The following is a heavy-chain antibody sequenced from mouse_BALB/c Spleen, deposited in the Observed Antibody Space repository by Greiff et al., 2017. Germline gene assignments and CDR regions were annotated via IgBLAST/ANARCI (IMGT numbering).Heavy chain of an antibody. V-gene: IGHV5-17*02. Sequence: DVKLVESGGGLVQPGGSRKLSCAASGFTFGSFGMHWVRQAPEKGLEWVAYISSGSSTIYYADTVKGRFTISRDNPKNTLFLQMTSLRSEDTAMYYCASWYGSSSYGMDYWGQGTSVTVSS. J-gene: IGHJ4*01. CDR1: GFTFGSFG. D-gene: IGHD1-1*01. CDR3: ASWYGSSSYGMDY. CDR2: ISSGSSTI.